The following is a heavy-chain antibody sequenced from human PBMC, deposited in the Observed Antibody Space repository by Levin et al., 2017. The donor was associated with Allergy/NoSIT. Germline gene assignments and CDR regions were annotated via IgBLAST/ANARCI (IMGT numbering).Heavy chain of an antibody. D-gene: IGHD2-2*01. CDR2: IVSDGSVT. CDR1: GFTFSSHY. J-gene: IGHJ4*02. CDR3: ARGGCSSTSCLDY. Sequence: GESLKISCAASGFTFSSHYMHWVRQVPGKGLVWVSRIVSDGSVTNYADSVKGRFTISRDNAKNTLYLQMDSLRAEDTAFYYCARGGCSSTSCLDYWGQGTLVTVSS. V-gene: IGHV3-74*01.